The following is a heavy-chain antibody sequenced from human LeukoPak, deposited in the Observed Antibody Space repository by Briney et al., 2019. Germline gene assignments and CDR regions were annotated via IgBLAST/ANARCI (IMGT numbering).Heavy chain of an antibody. J-gene: IGHJ4*02. CDR3: AREEYYYDSSGYYSSYYFDY. Sequence: SETLSLTCTVSGGSISSSSYYWGWIRQPPGKGLEWIGSIYYSGSTYYNPSLKSRVTISVDTSKNQFSLKLSSVTAADTAVYYCAREEYYYDSSGYYSSYYFDYWGQGTLVTVSS. D-gene: IGHD3-22*01. V-gene: IGHV4-39*01. CDR2: IYYSGST. CDR1: GGSISSSSYY.